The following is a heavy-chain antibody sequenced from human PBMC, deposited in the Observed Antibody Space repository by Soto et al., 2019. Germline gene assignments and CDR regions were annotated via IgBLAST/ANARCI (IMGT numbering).Heavy chain of an antibody. CDR1: GGSIVGRY. D-gene: IGHD3-9*01. CDR3: ARVGERWQYFDWFYYFDS. Sequence: SETLSLTCTVSGGSIVGRYWGWIRQPPGKGLEWIGYVYYSGSSTSNPSLKSRVTMSADTSKNQLSLKVRSVTAADTAVYYCARVGERWQYFDWFYYFDSWGQGALVTVSS. CDR2: VYYSGSS. V-gene: IGHV4-59*11. J-gene: IGHJ4*02.